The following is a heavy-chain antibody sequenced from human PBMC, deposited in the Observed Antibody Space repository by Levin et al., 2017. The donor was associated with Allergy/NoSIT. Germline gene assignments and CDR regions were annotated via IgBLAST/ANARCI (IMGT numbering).Heavy chain of an antibody. CDR3: AKDMAF. D-gene: IGHD5-24*01. CDR2: IGGSGGAT. Sequence: AGESLKISCAASGFTFSSFAMSWVRQAPGKGLEWVSAIGGSGGATYYADSVKGRFIISRDNSKNTLYLDLNSLRAEDTAVYYCAKDMAFWGQGTLVTVSS. CDR1: GFTFSSFA. J-gene: IGHJ4*02. V-gene: IGHV3-23*01.